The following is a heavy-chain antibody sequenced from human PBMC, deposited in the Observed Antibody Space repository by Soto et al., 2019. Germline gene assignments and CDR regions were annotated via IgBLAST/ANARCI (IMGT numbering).Heavy chain of an antibody. CDR3: ARGHCTGGSCSSGWSMDV. J-gene: IGHJ6*02. CDR2: ISSGGTT. CDR1: GFTVSSNS. Sequence: EVQLVESGGGLIQPGGSLRLSCAASGFTVSSNSMTWVRQAPGKGLEWLSVISSGGTTNYADSVKGRFTVSRDNSKNTLYLQMNSLRVEDTAVYYCARGHCTGGSCSSGWSMDVWGQGTTVTVSS. V-gene: IGHV3-53*01. D-gene: IGHD2-15*01.